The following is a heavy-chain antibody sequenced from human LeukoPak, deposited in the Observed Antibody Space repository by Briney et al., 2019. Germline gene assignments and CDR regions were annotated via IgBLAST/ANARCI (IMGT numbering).Heavy chain of an antibody. Sequence: TGGSLRLSCAASGFTFSSYWMSWVRKAPGKGLGWGANIKQDGSEKYYVDSVKGRFTISRDNAKNSLYLQMNSLRAEDTAVYYCATDTYYDFWSGYGPDYWGQGTLVTVSS. D-gene: IGHD3-3*01. J-gene: IGHJ4*02. V-gene: IGHV3-7*01. CDR3: ATDTYYDFWSGYGPDY. CDR1: GFTFSSYW. CDR2: IKQDGSEK.